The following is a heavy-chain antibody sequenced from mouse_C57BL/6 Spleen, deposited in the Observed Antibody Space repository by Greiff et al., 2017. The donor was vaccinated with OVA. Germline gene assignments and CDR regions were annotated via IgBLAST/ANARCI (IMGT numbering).Heavy chain of an antibody. D-gene: IGHD1-1*01. Sequence: VQLQQSGPELVKPGASVKISCKASGYAFSSSWMNWVKQRPGKGLEWIGRIYPGDGDTNYNGKFKGKATLTADKSSSTAYMQLSSLTSEDSAVYFCARPYYYGSTNFDYWGQGTTLTVSS. CDR3: ARPYYYGSTNFDY. V-gene: IGHV1-82*01. J-gene: IGHJ2*01. CDR2: IYPGDGDT. CDR1: GYAFSSSW.